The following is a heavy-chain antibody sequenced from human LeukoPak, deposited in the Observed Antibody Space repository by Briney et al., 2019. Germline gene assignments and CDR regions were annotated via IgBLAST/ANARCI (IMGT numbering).Heavy chain of an antibody. CDR2: IGGSSRDI. J-gene: IGHJ3*02. CDR1: GFTFSAYT. CDR3: ARDFWYGWSPFDI. Sequence: GGSLRLSCAASGFTFSAYTMNWVREAAGKGLEAFSSIGGSSRDIYYADSVKGRFTISRENAKNSLYLQMNSLRAGDTAVYYCARDFWYGWSPFDIWGQGTMVTVSS. D-gene: IGHD3-3*01. V-gene: IGHV3-21*01.